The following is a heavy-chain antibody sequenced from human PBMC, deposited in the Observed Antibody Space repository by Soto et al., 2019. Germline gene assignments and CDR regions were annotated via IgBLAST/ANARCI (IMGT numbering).Heavy chain of an antibody. CDR2: IYPGDSDT. CDR3: ARRSEYQYVWGKYYGLDV. CDR1: GYTFTNNW. V-gene: IGHV5-51*01. J-gene: IGHJ6*02. Sequence: PGESLKISFKGSGYTFTNNWVGWVRQMPVKVLEWMGIIYPGDSDTRYSPSFQGQVTISVDKSIATAYLKWSSLKASDTAMYYCARRSEYQYVWGKYYGLDVRGHGTKVTV. D-gene: IGHD3-16*01.